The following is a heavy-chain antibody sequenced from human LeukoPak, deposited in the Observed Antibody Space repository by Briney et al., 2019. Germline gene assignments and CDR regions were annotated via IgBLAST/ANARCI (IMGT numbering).Heavy chain of an antibody. V-gene: IGHV4-39*07. J-gene: IGHJ4*02. D-gene: IGHD3-22*01. CDR1: GGSISSSSYY. CDR2: IYYSGST. Sequence: SETLSLTCSVSGGSISSSSYYWGWVRQAPGKGLEWIGSIYYSGSTYYNPSLKSRVTISVDTSKNQFSLKLSSVTAADTAVYYCARDARYDSSGYYYDYWGQGTLVTVSS. CDR3: ARDARYDSSGYYYDY.